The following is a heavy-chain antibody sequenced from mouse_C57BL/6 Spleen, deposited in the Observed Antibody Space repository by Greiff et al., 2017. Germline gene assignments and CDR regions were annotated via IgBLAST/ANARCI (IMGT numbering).Heavy chain of an antibody. J-gene: IGHJ4*01. Sequence: QVQLQQPGAELVKPGASVKMSCKASGYTFTSYWITWVKQRPGQGLEWIGDIYPGSGSTNYNEKFKSKATLTVDTSSSTAYMQLSSLTSEDSAVYYCAREGAEYSNYDAMDYWGQGTSVTVSS. CDR1: GYTFTSYW. CDR2: IYPGSGST. V-gene: IGHV1-55*01. CDR3: AREGAEYSNYDAMDY. D-gene: IGHD2-5*01.